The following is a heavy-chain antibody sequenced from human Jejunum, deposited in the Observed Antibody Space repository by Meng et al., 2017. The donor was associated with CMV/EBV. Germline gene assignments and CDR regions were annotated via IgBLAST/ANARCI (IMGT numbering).Heavy chain of an antibody. J-gene: IGHJ4*02. CDR3: TTDGGMATLTVDY. Sequence: YGFSFINAWMSWVRQAPGRGLEWIGRIKGKTDGGATDFAASVKDRFTISRDDSKNTVHLHMSSLKTDDTGVYYCTTDGGMATLTVDYWGQGTLVTVSS. CDR2: IKGKTDGGAT. V-gene: IGHV3-15*01. D-gene: IGHD5-24*01. CDR1: GFSFINAW.